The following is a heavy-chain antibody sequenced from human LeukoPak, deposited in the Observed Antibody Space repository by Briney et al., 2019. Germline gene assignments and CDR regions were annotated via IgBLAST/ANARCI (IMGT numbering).Heavy chain of an antibody. CDR3: ARDQVMYYDSSGYYWGY. V-gene: IGHV1-69*13. Sequence: GASVKVSCKASGGTFSSYAISWVRQAPGQGLEWMGGIIPIFGTANYAQKFQGRVTITADESTSTAYMELSSLRSEDTAVYYCARDQVMYYDSSGYYWGYWGQGTLVTVSS. CDR1: GGTFSSYA. CDR2: IIPIFGTA. J-gene: IGHJ4*02. D-gene: IGHD3-22*01.